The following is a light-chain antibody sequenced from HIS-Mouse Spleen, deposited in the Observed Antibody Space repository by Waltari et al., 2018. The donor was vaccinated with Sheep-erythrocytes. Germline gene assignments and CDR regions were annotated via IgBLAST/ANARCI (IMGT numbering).Light chain of an antibody. CDR3: CSYAGSYTYV. CDR1: SSDVGGYNY. J-gene: IGLJ1*01. Sequence: QSALTQPRSVSGSPGQSVTISCTGTSSDVGGYNYVSWYQQYPGKAPKLMIYDVSKRPSGFPDRFSGSKSGNTASLTISGLQAEDEADYYCCSYAGSYTYVFGTGTKVTVL. V-gene: IGLV2-11*01. CDR2: DVS.